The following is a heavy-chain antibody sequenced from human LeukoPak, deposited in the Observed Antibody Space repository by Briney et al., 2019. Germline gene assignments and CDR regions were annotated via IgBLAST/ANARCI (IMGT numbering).Heavy chain of an antibody. V-gene: IGHV4-39*07. CDR2: IYHSGST. Sequence: SETLSLTCTVSGGSISSSSYYWGWIRQPPGKGLEWIGSIYHSGSTYYNPSLKSRVTISVDTSKNQFSLKLSSVTAADTAVYYCARDKSGSYSGWFDPWGQGTLVTVSS. J-gene: IGHJ5*02. CDR3: ARDKSGSYSGWFDP. D-gene: IGHD1-26*01. CDR1: GGSISSSSYY.